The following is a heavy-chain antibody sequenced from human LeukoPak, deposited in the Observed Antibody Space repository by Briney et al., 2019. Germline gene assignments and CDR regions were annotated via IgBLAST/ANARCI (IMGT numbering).Heavy chain of an antibody. V-gene: IGHV3-21*01. Sequence: GGSLRLSCAACGFSFSPYDMHWVRQAPGKGLEWVSSISSSNSYIYYADSVKGRFTISRDNAKNSLYLQMNSLRAEDTAVYYCARAAGEMATIRYWGQGTLVTVSS. CDR1: GFSFSPYD. D-gene: IGHD5-24*01. J-gene: IGHJ4*02. CDR2: ISSSNSYI. CDR3: ARAAGEMATIRY.